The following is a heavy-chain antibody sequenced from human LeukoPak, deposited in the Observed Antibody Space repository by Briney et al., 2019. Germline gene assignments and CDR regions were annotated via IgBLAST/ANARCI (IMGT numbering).Heavy chain of an antibody. CDR2: ISAYNGNT. J-gene: IGHJ4*02. Sequence: GASVKVSCKASGYTFTSYAMNWVRQAPGQGLEWMGWISAYNGNTNYAQKLQGRVTMTTDTSTSTAYMELRSLRSDDTAVYYCARARAGIAAAGVFDYWGQGTLVTVSS. CDR1: GYTFTSYA. V-gene: IGHV1-18*01. CDR3: ARARAGIAAAGVFDY. D-gene: IGHD6-13*01.